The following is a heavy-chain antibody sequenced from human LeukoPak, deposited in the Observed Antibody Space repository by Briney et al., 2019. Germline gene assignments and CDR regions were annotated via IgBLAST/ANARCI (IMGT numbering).Heavy chain of an antibody. J-gene: IGHJ4*02. D-gene: IGHD2-21*02. CDR1: GDSFSGGTSD. CDR2: IYYRGST. V-gene: IGHV4-39*07. Sequence: SETLSLTCSVTGDSFSGGTSDWAWIRQPPGKGLEWIGNIYYRGSTHYSPSLESRVTISLDTPRNHLSLRLYSVAAADTAVYYCARVGVRTYCGSGCYSDYFDTWGQGTLVTVSS. CDR3: ARVGVRTYCGSGCYSDYFDT.